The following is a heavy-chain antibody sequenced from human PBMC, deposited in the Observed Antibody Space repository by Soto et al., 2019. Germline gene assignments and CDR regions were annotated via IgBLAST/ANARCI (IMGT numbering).Heavy chain of an antibody. CDR1: GFTFSSYA. CDR2: ISDSGYST. J-gene: IGHJ4*01. CDR3: AKVPKFGRSYWG. Sequence: EVQLLESGGDLVQPGGSLRLSCAASGFTFSSYAMSWVRQAPGKGLDWVSTISDSGYSTYYADSVKGRFTISRDNSKNMLFLQVNSLRVEDTAIYDCAKVPKFGRSYWGWGHGTLVTVSS. D-gene: IGHD1-26*01. V-gene: IGHV3-23*01.